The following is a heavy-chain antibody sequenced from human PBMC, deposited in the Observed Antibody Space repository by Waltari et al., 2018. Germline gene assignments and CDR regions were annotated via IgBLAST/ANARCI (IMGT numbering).Heavy chain of an antibody. D-gene: IGHD7-27*01. J-gene: IGHJ6*03. CDR3: ARHELGISQYYYNMYV. CDR1: GGSFGGYG. CDR2: IIPMFGIP. Sequence: SVKVSCKASGGSFGGYGVSWVRQAPGQGLEWMGVIIPMFGIPDFSQKFQDRLTITADESTNTVYMELSSLTSEDTAIYYCARHELGISQYYYNMYVWGQGTTVTISS. V-gene: IGHV1-69*01.